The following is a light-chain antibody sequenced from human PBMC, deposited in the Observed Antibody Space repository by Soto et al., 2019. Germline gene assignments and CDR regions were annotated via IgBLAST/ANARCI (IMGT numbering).Light chain of an antibody. J-gene: IGKJ1*01. V-gene: IGKV3-15*01. CDR1: QNVTTD. CDR2: DAS. CDR3: QQYNNWPRGS. Sequence: ETVMTQSPATLSVSPGERATLSCRASQNVTTDLAWYQQKPGQAPSLLIFDASTRATGVPARFSGSGSRTEFTLTISSLPSEDFAVYYCQQYNNWPRGSFGQGTKVEIK.